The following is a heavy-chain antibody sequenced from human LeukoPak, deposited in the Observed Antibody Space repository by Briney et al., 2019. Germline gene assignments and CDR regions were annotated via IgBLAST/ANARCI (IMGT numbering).Heavy chain of an antibody. CDR2: IYSGGST. Sequence: GGSLRLSCAASGFTVSSNYMSWVRQAPGKGLEWVSVIYSGGSTYYADSVKGRFTISRDNSKNTLYLQMNSLRAEDTAVYYCARDRGLDDFWSGYYYYYGMDVWGQGTTVTASS. V-gene: IGHV3-53*01. J-gene: IGHJ6*02. CDR3: ARDRGLDDFWSGYYYYYGMDV. D-gene: IGHD3-3*01. CDR1: GFTVSSNY.